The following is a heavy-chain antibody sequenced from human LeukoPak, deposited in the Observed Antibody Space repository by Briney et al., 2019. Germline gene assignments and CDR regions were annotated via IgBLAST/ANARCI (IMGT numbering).Heavy chain of an antibody. Sequence: SETLSVTCTVSGGSINGYFWTWIRQPAGKGLEWIGRIYSSGSNNYNPSLKSRVTMSLDTSKNHFSLNLTSVTAADTAVYYCAREPTSGREPTSGRPLDYWGQGTLVTVSS. V-gene: IGHV4-4*07. CDR2: IYSSGSN. CDR1: GGSINGYF. CDR3: AREPTSGREPTSGRPLDY. D-gene: IGHD5-12*01. J-gene: IGHJ4*02.